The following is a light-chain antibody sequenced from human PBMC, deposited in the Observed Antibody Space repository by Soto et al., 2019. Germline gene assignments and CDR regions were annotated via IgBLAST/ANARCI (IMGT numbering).Light chain of an antibody. V-gene: IGKV3-20*01. CDR2: GAS. J-gene: IGKJ5*01. CDR3: QQHGTSPIT. Sequence: IVLTQSPGTLSLSPGERATLSCRASQSISSSYLAWYQQKPGQAPRLLIYGASSRATGIPDRFSGSGSGTDFTLTISRLEPEDVAVYYCQQHGTSPITFGQGTRLEIK. CDR1: QSISSSY.